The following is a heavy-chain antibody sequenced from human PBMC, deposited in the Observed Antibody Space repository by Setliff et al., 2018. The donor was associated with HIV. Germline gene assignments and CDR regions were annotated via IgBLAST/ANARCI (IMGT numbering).Heavy chain of an antibody. V-gene: IGHV4-4*08. CDR3: ARTRAPYFFDF. Sequence: SETLSLTCSVSGDSISHYYWSWIRQPPGKGLEWIGDIFTSATTNFNYNPSLKSRVTISVDTSKNQFSLQLNSVTAADTAVYFCARTRAPYFFDFWGQGAQVTVSS. J-gene: IGHJ4*02. D-gene: IGHD1-26*01. CDR1: GDSISHYY. CDR2: IFTSATTNF.